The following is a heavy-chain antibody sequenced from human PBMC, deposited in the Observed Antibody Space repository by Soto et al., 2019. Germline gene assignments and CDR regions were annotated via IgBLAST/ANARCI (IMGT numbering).Heavy chain of an antibody. D-gene: IGHD6-13*01. Sequence: LETLSLTWSVSGGSITSYCGSWIRQPPGKGLEWIGCIYYSGNTNYNPSLKSRVTMSVDTSKNQFSLSLSSVTAADTAIYYCARGVQQPVDWGQGTLVTVSS. CDR2: IYYSGNT. CDR1: GGSITSYC. CDR3: ARGVQQPVD. V-gene: IGHV4-59*01. J-gene: IGHJ4*02.